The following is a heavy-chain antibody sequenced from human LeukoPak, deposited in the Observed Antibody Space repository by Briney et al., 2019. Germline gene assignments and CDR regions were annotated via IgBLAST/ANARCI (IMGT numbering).Heavy chain of an antibody. D-gene: IGHD1-26*01. V-gene: IGHV1-2*02. Sequence: GASVKVSCKASGYTFNGYYMHWVRQAPGQGLESMGWINSNSGARNYAQKFQGRVTKSRDTSINTAYMELSRLTSDDTAVYYCARGRGGATTGLDHWGQGALVTVSS. CDR3: ARGRGGATTGLDH. CDR2: INSNSGAR. J-gene: IGHJ4*02. CDR1: GYTFNGYY.